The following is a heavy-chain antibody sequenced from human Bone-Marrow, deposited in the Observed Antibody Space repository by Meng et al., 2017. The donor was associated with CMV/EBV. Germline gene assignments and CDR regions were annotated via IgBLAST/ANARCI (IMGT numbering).Heavy chain of an antibody. Sequence: GESLKISCAASGFTFSSYDMHWVRQATGKGLEWVSAIGTAGDTYYPGSVKGRFTISGENAKNSLYLQMNSLRAGDTAVYYCARDKGYGMDVWGQGTTVTVSS. J-gene: IGHJ6*02. CDR3: ARDKGYGMDV. V-gene: IGHV3-13*01. CDR1: GFTFSSYD. CDR2: IGTAGDT.